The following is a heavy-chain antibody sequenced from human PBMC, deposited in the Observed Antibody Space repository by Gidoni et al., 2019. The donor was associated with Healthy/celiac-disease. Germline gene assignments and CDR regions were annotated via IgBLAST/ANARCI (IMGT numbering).Heavy chain of an antibody. CDR1: GYTFTGYY. CDR3: ARDFAGTTWWFDP. CDR2: INPNSGGT. V-gene: IGHV1-2*02. D-gene: IGHD1-7*01. J-gene: IGHJ5*02. Sequence: QVQLVQSGAEVKKPRASVKVSCKAAGYTFTGYYMHWVRQAPGQGLEWMGWINPNSGGTNYAQKFQGRVTMTRDTSISTAYMELSRLRSDDTAVYYCARDFAGTTWWFDPWGQGTLVTVSS.